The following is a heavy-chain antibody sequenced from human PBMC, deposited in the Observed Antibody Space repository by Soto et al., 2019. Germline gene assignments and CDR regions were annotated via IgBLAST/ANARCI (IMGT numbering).Heavy chain of an antibody. V-gene: IGHV1-69*01. D-gene: IGHD3-22*01. Sequence: QVQLVQSGAEVRKPGSSVKVSCKASGGTFTKYAISWVRQAPGQGLEWLGGIIPVFGATDYAQTFQDRVTXXAXXXXXXXXXXXXXXXXXXXXXXXXXXXXXXXXXLNQLAITTFGFFWGQGALVTVSP. CDR1: GGTFTKYA. J-gene: IGHJ4*02. CDR3: XXXXXXXXXLNQLAITTFGFF. CDR2: IIPVFGAT.